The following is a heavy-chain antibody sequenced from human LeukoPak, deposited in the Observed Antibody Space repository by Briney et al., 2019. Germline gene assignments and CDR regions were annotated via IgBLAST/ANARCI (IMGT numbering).Heavy chain of an antibody. CDR2: INSGGSEG. CDR1: GFTFSGFW. Sequence: GGSLRLSCAVSGFTFSGFWMSWSRQAPGKGLEWVASINSGGSEGYYADVVKGRFTISRDNAKNSLYLQINSLRAEDTAVYYCARANSSTDYYYGMDVWGQGTTVTVSS. V-gene: IGHV3-7*03. D-gene: IGHD6-13*01. CDR3: ARANSSTDYYYGMDV. J-gene: IGHJ6*02.